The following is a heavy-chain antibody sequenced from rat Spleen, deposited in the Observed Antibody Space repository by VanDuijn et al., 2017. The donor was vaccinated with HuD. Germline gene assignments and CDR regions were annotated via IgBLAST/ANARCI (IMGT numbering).Heavy chain of an antibody. J-gene: IGHJ4*01. CDR2: ISYDGSST. Sequence: EVQLVESDGGLVQPGGSQKLSCAASGFTFSDYYMAWVRQAPTKGLDWVATISYDGSSTYYRDSVKDRFTVSRDNAKSTLYLHMDSLRSEDTATYYCARWIPGHNSPSFVMDAWGQGTSLTVSS. CDR3: ARWIPGHNSPSFVMDA. V-gene: IGHV5-29*01. CDR1: GFTFSDYY. D-gene: IGHD1-4*01.